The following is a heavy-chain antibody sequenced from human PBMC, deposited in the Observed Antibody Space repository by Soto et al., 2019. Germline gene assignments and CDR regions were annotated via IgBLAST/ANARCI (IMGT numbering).Heavy chain of an antibody. CDR2: ISTYNGDT. CDR3: ARAGAAPYYYYGMDV. Sequence: QVQLVQSGAEVRKPGASVKVSCKASGYTFSTSGMSWLRQAPGQGLEWMGWISTYNGDTNDAPKFQDRVTMTSDTSKSTVYMERRSLRSDDTAVYYCARAGAAPYYYYGMDVWGQGTRVTVSS. D-gene: IGHD2-15*01. CDR1: GYTFSTSG. J-gene: IGHJ6*02. V-gene: IGHV1-18*01.